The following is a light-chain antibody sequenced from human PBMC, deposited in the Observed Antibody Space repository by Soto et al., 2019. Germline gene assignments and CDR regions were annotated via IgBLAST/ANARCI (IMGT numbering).Light chain of an antibody. Sequence: PGERATLSCRASQSVSSSYLSWYQQKPGQAPRLLIYGASTRATGIPARFSGSGSGTDFTLTISSLQPEDFAVYYCQQDYNLPWTFGQGTKVDIK. CDR2: GAS. CDR1: QSVSSSY. J-gene: IGKJ1*01. CDR3: QQDYNLPWT. V-gene: IGKV3D-7*01.